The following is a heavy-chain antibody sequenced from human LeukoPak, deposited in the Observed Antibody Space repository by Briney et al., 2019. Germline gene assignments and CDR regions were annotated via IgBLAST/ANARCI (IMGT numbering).Heavy chain of an antibody. CDR3: ARDPTSGGYCSGGSCYAFDY. CDR1: GGSISSSSYY. J-gene: IGHJ4*02. CDR2: IYYSGST. D-gene: IGHD2-15*01. Sequence: PSETLSLTCTVSGGSISSSSYYWGWIRQPPGKGLEWIGSIYYSGSTYYNPSLKSRVTISVDTSKNQFSLKLSSVTAADTAGYYCARDPTSGGYCSGGSCYAFDYWGQGTLVTVSS. V-gene: IGHV4-39*07.